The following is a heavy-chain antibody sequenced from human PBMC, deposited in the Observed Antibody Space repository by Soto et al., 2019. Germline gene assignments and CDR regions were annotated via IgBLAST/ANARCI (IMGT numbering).Heavy chain of an antibody. J-gene: IGHJ4*02. V-gene: IGHV1-58*01. CDR1: TFTFTSSA. CDR3: ATHREGASYYFDY. CDR2: IGVGSGNT. D-gene: IGHD1-26*01. Sequence: QMQLVQSGPEVKKPGTSVKVSCKASTFTFTSSAVQWVRQPRGQRLESIGWIGVGSGNTKYAQNLQGRVIITRDMSSGTAYLELSSVRSEDTAVYYCATHREGASYYFDYWGQGNMLTVSS.